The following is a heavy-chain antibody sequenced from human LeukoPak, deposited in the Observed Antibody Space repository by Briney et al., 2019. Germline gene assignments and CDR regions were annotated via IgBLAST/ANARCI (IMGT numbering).Heavy chain of an antibody. V-gene: IGHV1-2*02. J-gene: IGHJ4*02. CDR2: VTPKNGDT. CDR3: AREIVHSGGDC. CDR1: GYTFTDYS. D-gene: IGHD1-26*01. Sequence: GASVKVSCKASGYTFTDYSIHWVRQAPGQGLEWMGWVTPKNGDTSYTQKFRGRVTMTRDTSISTAHMELSRLTSDDTAVYYCAREIVHSGGDCWGQGTLVIVSS.